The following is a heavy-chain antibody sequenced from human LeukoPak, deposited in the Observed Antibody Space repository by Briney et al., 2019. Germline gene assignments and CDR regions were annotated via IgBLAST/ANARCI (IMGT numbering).Heavy chain of an antibody. J-gene: IGHJ4*02. D-gene: IGHD6-13*01. V-gene: IGHV3-23*01. CDR3: AKDKGGAATQYYFDY. CDR1: GFTFSSYA. CDR2: ISGSGGST. Sequence: PGGSLRLSGAASGFTFSSYAMSWVRQAPGKGLEWVSAISGSGGSTYYADSMKGRFTISRDNSKNTLYLQMNSLRAEDTAVYYCAKDKGGAATQYYFDYWGQGTLVTVSS.